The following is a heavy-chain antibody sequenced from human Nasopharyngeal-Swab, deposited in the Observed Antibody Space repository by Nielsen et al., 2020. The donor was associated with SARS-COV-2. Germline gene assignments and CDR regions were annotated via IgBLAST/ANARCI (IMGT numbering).Heavy chain of an antibody. Sequence: ASVKVSCKASGYTFTSYYMHWVRQAPENGLEWRGIINPSGGSTSYAQKFQGRVTMTRDTSTSTVYMELSSLRSEDTAVYYCARNYWVAGTEYFQHWGQGTLVTVSS. CDR2: INPSGGST. CDR1: GYTFTSYY. J-gene: IGHJ1*01. D-gene: IGHD6-19*01. V-gene: IGHV1-46*01. CDR3: ARNYWVAGTEYFQH.